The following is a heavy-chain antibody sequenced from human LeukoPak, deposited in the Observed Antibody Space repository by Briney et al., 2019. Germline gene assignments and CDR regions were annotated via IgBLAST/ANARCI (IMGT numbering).Heavy chain of an antibody. Sequence: PSETLSLTYTDSGGSISSSSYYWGWIRQPPGKGLEWIGSIYYSGSTYYNPSLKSRVTISVDTSKNQFSLKLSSVTAADTAVYYCARDPTGGAFDIWGQGTMVTVSS. J-gene: IGHJ3*02. D-gene: IGHD2-15*01. CDR3: ARDPTGGAFDI. CDR1: GGSISSSSYY. CDR2: IYYSGST. V-gene: IGHV4-39*02.